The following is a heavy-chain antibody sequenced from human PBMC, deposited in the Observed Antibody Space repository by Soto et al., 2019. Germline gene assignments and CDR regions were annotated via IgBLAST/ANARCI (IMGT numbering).Heavy chain of an antibody. J-gene: IGHJ3*02. CDR2: IYPGDSDT. CDR1: GGRFDGYG. CDR3: ASPIRIVGATNHDAFDI. Sequence: ECLRGSSRGAGGRFDGYGIGGVRQIPGKGLKWMGIIYPGDSDTRYSPSFQGQVTISADKSISTAYLQWSSLKASDTAMYYCASPIRIVGATNHDAFDISGQGTMVTVPS. D-gene: IGHD1-26*01. V-gene: IGHV5-51*01.